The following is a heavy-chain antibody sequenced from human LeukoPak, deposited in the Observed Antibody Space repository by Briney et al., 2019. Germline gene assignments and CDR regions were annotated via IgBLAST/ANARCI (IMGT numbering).Heavy chain of an antibody. Sequence: PSETLSLTCTVSGGSITSRNNYWGWIRQPPGMGLEWIASMYFSGNTYYKLSLKSRVTISLDTSKSQFSLKLTSVTAADTAVYYCARESAPRYYGDFDYWGQGTLVTVSS. CDR2: MYFSGNT. CDR3: ARESAPRYYGDFDY. V-gene: IGHV4-39*02. D-gene: IGHD4-17*01. CDR1: GGSITSRNNY. J-gene: IGHJ4*02.